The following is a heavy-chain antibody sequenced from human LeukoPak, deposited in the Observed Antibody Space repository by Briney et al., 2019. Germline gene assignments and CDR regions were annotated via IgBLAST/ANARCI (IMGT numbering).Heavy chain of an antibody. CDR2: INPNSGGT. Sequence: ASVKVSCKASGYTFTGYYMHWVRQAPGQGLEWMGSINPNSGGTNYAQKFQGRVTMTRDTSISTAYMELSRLRSDDTAVYYCAREYYDYVWGSYRYTVYYFDYWGQGTLVTVSS. V-gene: IGHV1-2*02. J-gene: IGHJ4*02. CDR3: AREYYDYVWGSYRYTVYYFDY. CDR1: GYTFTGYY. D-gene: IGHD3-16*02.